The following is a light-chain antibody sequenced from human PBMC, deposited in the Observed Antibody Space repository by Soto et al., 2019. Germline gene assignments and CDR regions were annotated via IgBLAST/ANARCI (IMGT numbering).Light chain of an antibody. Sequence: DIQMTQSPATLSASVGDRVTITCRASQSISSWLAWYQEKPGRAPKLLIYDASTLESGVPSRFSGSGSGTGFTLTISSLQPDDFATYYCQQYSSHDLLTFGGGTKVDIK. CDR3: QQYSSHDLLT. J-gene: IGKJ4*01. CDR2: DAS. CDR1: QSISSW. V-gene: IGKV1-5*01.